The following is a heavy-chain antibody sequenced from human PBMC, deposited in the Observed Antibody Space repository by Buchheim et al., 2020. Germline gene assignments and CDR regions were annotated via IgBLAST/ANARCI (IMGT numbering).Heavy chain of an antibody. CDR2: INHSGST. CDR1: GGSFSGYY. CDR3: ARGRSSSWYLSEYFQH. D-gene: IGHD6-13*01. V-gene: IGHV4-34*01. Sequence: QVQLQQWGAGLLKPSETLSLTCAVYGGSFSGYYWSWIRQPPGKGLEWIGEINHSGSTNYTPSLKSRVTISVDTSKNPFSLKLSSVTAADTAVYYCARGRSSSWYLSEYFQHWGQGTL. J-gene: IGHJ1*01.